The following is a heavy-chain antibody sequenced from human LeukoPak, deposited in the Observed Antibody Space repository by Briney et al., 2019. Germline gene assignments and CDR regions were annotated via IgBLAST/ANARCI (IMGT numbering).Heavy chain of an antibody. CDR2: VSWNSGNI. V-gene: IGHV3-9*01. CDR1: GFTFDDYA. CDR3: AKGPTVAGEPYYFDF. J-gene: IGHJ4*02. D-gene: IGHD6-19*01. Sequence: PGGSLRLSCAASGFTFDDYAMHWVRQAPGKGLEWVSGVSWNSGNIAYTESVKGRFTISRDNAKNSLYLQMNSLRAEDTALYYSAKGPTVAGEPYYFDFWGQGTLVTVSS.